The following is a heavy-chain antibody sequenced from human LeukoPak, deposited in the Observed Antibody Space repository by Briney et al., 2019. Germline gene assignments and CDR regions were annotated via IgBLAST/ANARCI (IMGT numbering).Heavy chain of an antibody. J-gene: IGHJ4*02. D-gene: IGHD3-22*01. CDR1: GFTFSSYA. V-gene: IGHV3-23*01. Sequence: PGGSLRLSCAASGFTFSSYAMSWVRQAPGKGLEWVSAISGSGGSTYYADSVKGRFTISRDNSKNTLYLQMNSLRAEDTAVYYCAKDQSGYDRALYYDSSGYHDYWGQGTLVTVSS. CDR3: AKDQSGYDRALYYDSSGYHDY. CDR2: ISGSGGST.